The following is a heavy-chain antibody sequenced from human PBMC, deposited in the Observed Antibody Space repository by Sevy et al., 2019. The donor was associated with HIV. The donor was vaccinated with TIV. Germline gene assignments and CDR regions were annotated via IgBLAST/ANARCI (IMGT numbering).Heavy chain of an antibody. CDR2: IKSKTDGGTT. J-gene: IGHJ6*02. Sequence: GGSLRLSCAASGFTFSNAWMSWVRQAPGKGLEWVGRIKSKTDGGTTDYDAPVKVRFTISRYDSKNTLYLQMNSLKTEETAVYYLTTDGRHYDFWSGYNHDYYYYYGMDVWGQGTTVTVSS. D-gene: IGHD3-3*01. CDR3: TTDGRHYDFWSGYNHDYYYYYGMDV. V-gene: IGHV3-15*01. CDR1: GFTFSNAW.